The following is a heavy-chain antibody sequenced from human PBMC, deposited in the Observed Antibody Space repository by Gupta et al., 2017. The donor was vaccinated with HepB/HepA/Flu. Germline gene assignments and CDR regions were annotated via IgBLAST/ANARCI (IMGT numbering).Heavy chain of an antibody. CDR3: ARRGDYDLYYFDY. Sequence: QMPLPESGPGLVMPSENLSLTCSFSGGSVRSRNSFRAWIRRPPGQGLEWIGKIYYSGTTYYNPSLKSRVTISVDTSKNQFSLKLRSVTAADAAVYYCARRGDYDLYYFDYWGRGSLVTVSS. J-gene: IGHJ4*02. CDR1: GGSVRSRNSF. D-gene: IGHD2-21*01. CDR2: IYYSGTT. V-gene: IGHV4-39*01.